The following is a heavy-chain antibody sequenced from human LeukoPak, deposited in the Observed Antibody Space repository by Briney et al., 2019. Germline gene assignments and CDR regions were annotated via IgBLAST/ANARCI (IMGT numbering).Heavy chain of an antibody. CDR1: GFTFSASA. CDR3: AQPPPLTMFREPN. Sequence: PGGSLRLSCAASGFTFSASALNWVRQAPGGGLEWVSTISGRGDSTYYADSVKGRFTISRENSKNMPYLQMNSLRDEDTAIYYCAQPPPLTMFREPNWGQGTLVTVSS. CDR2: ISGRGDST. V-gene: IGHV3-23*01. J-gene: IGHJ4*02. D-gene: IGHD3-10*01.